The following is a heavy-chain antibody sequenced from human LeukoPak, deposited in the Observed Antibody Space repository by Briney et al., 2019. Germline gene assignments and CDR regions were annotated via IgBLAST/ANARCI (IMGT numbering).Heavy chain of an antibody. CDR1: GFTFSNYG. J-gene: IGHJ4*02. CDR3: ARGRPHGNDY. D-gene: IGHD4-23*01. Sequence: GKSLRLSCAASGFTFSNYGMHWVRQAPGKGLEWVSRIASDGSSTTYADSVKGRFSISRDNAKNTLYLQMNSLRVEDTAVYYCARGRPHGNDYWGQGTLVTVSS. CDR2: IASDGSST. V-gene: IGHV3-74*01.